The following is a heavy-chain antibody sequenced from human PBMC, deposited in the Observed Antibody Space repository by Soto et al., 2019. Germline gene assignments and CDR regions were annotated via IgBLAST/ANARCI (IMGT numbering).Heavy chain of an antibody. V-gene: IGHV4-31*03. CDR3: ARFVDTGYYFDY. J-gene: IGHJ4*02. CDR2: IYYSGST. D-gene: IGHD5-18*01. CDR1: GGSISSGCYY. Sequence: PSETLSLTCTVSGGSISSGCYYWRWIRQHPGKGLEWIGYIYYSGSTYYNPSLKSRVTISVDTSKNQFSLKLSSVTAADTAVYYCARFVDTGYYFDYWGQGTLGTVSS.